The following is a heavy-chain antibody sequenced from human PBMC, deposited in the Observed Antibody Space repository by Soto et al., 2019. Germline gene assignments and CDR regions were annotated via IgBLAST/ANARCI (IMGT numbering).Heavy chain of an antibody. CDR1: GFTFSSYA. CDR3: AKLSIATWIQLWEPRGWFDP. D-gene: IGHD5-18*01. CDR2: ISGSGGST. Sequence: GGSLRLSCAASGFTFSSYAMSWVRQAPGKGLEWVSAISGSGGSTYYADSVKGRFTISRDNSKNTLYLQMNSLRAEDTAVYYCAKLSIATWIQLWEPRGWFDPWGQGTLVTVSS. V-gene: IGHV3-23*01. J-gene: IGHJ5*02.